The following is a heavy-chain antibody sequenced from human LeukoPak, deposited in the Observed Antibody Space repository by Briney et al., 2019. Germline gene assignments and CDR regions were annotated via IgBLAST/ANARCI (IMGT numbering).Heavy chain of an antibody. CDR1: GFIFSNYG. CDR3: ARVNDFWSGYHWFDP. Sequence: PGGSLRLSCAASGFIFSNYGMSWVRQAPGKGLEWVANIKQDGSEKYYVDSVKGRFTIFRDNAKNSLYLQMNSLRAEDTTVYYCARVNDFWSGYHWFDPWGQGTLVTVSS. V-gene: IGHV3-7*01. J-gene: IGHJ5*02. D-gene: IGHD3-3*01. CDR2: IKQDGSEK.